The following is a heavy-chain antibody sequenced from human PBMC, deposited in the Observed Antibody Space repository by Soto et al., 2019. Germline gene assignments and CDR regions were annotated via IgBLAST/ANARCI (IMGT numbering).Heavy chain of an antibody. CDR3: ARGVAYDFWSGFHSAPNWFDP. J-gene: IGHJ5*02. D-gene: IGHD3-3*01. Sequence: GGSLRLSCAASGFTFSSYWMSWVRQAPGKGLEWVANIKQDGSEKYYVDSVKGRFTSSRDNAKNSLYLQMNSLRAEDTAVYYCARGVAYDFWSGFHSAPNWFDPWGQGTLVTVSS. CDR1: GFTFSSYW. CDR2: IKQDGSEK. V-gene: IGHV3-7*03.